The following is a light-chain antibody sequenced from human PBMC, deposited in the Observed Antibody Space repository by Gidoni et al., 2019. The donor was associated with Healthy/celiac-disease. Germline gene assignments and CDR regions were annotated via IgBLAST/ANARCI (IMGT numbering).Light chain of an antibody. CDR3: CSYAGSSTPNWV. J-gene: IGLJ3*02. CDR2: EGS. Sequence: QPALPHPASASGSPGQSLTISCTGTSSDVGSYNLVSWYQQHPGTAPKPMIYEGSKRPSGVSNHFSCSKSGNTASLTITGVQDEDEADYYCCSYAGSSTPNWVFGGGTKLTVL. V-gene: IGLV2-23*01. CDR1: SSDVGSYNL.